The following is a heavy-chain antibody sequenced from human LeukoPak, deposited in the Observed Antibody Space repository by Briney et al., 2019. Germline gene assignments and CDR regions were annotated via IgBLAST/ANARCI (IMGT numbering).Heavy chain of an antibody. Sequence: ASVKVSCKASGYTFTSYAMNWVRQAPGQGLEWMGWINTNTGNPTYAQGFTGRFVFSLDTSVSTAYLQISSLKAEDTAVYYCARDLTSLGYCSSTSCLRNNWFDPWGQGTLVIVST. V-gene: IGHV7-4-1*02. CDR2: INTNTGNP. D-gene: IGHD2-2*01. CDR3: ARDLTSLGYCSSTSCLRNNWFDP. CDR1: GYTFTSYA. J-gene: IGHJ5*02.